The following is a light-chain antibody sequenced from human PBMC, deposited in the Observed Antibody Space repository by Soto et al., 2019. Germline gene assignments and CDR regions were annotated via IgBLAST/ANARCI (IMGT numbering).Light chain of an antibody. CDR2: EVS. CDR3: SSYTSSSTYV. V-gene: IGLV2-18*02. CDR1: SSDVGSYNR. J-gene: IGLJ1*01. Sequence: QSVLTQPPSVSGSPGQSVAISCTGTSSDVGSYNRVSWYQQPPGTAPKVMIYEVSNRPLGVPDRFSGSKSGNTASLTISGLQAEDEADYYCSSYTSSSTYVFGTGTKVT.